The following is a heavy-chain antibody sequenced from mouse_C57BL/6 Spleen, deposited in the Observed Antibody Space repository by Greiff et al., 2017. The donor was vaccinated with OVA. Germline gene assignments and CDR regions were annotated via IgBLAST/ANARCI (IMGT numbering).Heavy chain of an antibody. V-gene: IGHV1-59*01. CDR1: GYTFTSYW. J-gene: IGHJ2*01. D-gene: IGHD1-1*01. CDR2: IDPSDSYT. Sequence: VQLQQPGAELVRPGTSVKLSCKASGYTFTSYWMHWVKQRPGQGLEWIGEIDPSDSYTNYNQQFKGKSTLTVDKSSSTAYMQRSSLTSEDSAVYYGARGGYYGSSHGSFDYWGQGTTLTVSS. CDR3: ARGGYYGSSHGSFDY.